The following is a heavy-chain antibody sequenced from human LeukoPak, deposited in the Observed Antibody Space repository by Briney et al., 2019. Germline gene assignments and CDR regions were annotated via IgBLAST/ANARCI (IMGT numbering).Heavy chain of an antibody. Sequence: SQTLSLTCTVSGDSISSADYSWSWIRQPPGKGLEWIGYIYYSGSTYYNPSLKSRVTISVDTSKNHFSLKLSSVTAADTAVYYYARVHSPKNSYGPQYYFDYWGQGTLVTVSS. V-gene: IGHV4-30-4*01. CDR1: GDSISSADYS. CDR2: IYYSGST. J-gene: IGHJ4*02. CDR3: ARVHSPKNSYGPQYYFDY. D-gene: IGHD5-18*01.